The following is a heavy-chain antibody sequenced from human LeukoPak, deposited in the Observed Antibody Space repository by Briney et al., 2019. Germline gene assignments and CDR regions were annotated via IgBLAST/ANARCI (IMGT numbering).Heavy chain of an antibody. CDR2: ISYDGSNR. CDR1: GFTFSSYA. J-gene: IGHJ4*02. D-gene: IGHD2-2*01. CDR3: GKEQYPGYFDF. V-gene: IGHV3-30-3*01. Sequence: GRSLRLSCAASGFTFSSYAMHWVRQAPGKGLEWVAVISYDGSNRYYADSVKGRFTISRDNSNNTLYLQLNNVRTEDTATYSCGKEQYPGYFDFWGQGTLVTVS.